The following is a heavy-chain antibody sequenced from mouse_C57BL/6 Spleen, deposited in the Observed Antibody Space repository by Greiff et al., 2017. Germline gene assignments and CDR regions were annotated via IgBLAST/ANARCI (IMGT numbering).Heavy chain of an antibody. CDR1: GYAFSSSW. Sequence: QVQLQQSGPELVKPGASGKISCKASGYAFSSSWMNWVKQRPGKGLEWIGRIYPGDGDTNYNGKFKGKGTLTADKSSSTAYMQLSSLTSADSAVYFCARYYGSSYWYFDVWGTGTTVTVSS. J-gene: IGHJ1*03. CDR2: IYPGDGDT. CDR3: ARYYGSSYWYFDV. V-gene: IGHV1-82*01. D-gene: IGHD1-1*01.